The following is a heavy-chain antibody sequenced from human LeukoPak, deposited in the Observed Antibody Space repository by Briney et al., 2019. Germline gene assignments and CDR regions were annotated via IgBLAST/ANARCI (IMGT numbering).Heavy chain of an antibody. D-gene: IGHD1-26*01. CDR1: GFTFSNYA. V-gene: IGHV3-23*01. CDR2: SSDSGSNT. Sequence: GGPLRLSCAASGFTFSNYAMSCVRQAPGKGLEWVSLSSDSGSNTYYARFVNGRYNITKDNYKNTLYLQMNSLRAEDTAVYYCAKGGGSRNFDYWGQGTLVTVAS. CDR3: AKGGGSRNFDY. J-gene: IGHJ4*02.